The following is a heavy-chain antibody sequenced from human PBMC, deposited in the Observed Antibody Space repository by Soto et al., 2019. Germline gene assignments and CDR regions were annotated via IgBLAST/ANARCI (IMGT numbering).Heavy chain of an antibody. CDR2: ISYDGSNK. CDR3: EKDFKGMDTISSGFDY. J-gene: IGHJ4*02. CDR1: GFTFSSYG. D-gene: IGHD5-18*01. V-gene: IGHV3-30*18. Sequence: GGSLRLSCAASGFTFSSYGMHWVRQAPGKGLEWVAVISYDGSNKYYADSVKGRFTISRDNSKNTLYLQMKSLRAEDTDVYYCEKDFKGMDTISSGFDYCGQVTLVTVSS.